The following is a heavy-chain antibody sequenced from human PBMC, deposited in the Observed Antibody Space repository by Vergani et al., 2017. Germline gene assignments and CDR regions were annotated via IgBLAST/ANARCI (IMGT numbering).Heavy chain of an antibody. CDR2: ISSSSSYI. V-gene: IGHV3-21*01. D-gene: IGHD3-10*01. J-gene: IGHJ6*02. CDR1: GFTFSSYS. CDR3: ARDRAMVRGPTTDYYYGMDV. Sequence: EVQLVESGGGLDKPGGSLRLSCAASGFTFSSYSMNWVRQAPGKGLEWVSSISSSSSYIYYADSVKGRFTISRDNAKNSLYLQMNSLRAEDTAVYYCARDRAMVRGPTTDYYYGMDVWGQGTTVTVSS.